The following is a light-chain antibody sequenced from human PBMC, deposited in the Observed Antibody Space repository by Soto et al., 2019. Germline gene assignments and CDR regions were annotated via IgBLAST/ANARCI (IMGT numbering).Light chain of an antibody. Sequence: QSALTQPASVSGSPGQSITISCTGTSXDVGSYNLVSWYQQHPGKAPKLMIYEGSKRPSGVSNRFSGSKSGNTASLTISGLQAEDEADYYCCSYAGSSTYVVFGGGTKLTVL. V-gene: IGLV2-23*01. J-gene: IGLJ2*01. CDR1: SXDVGSYNL. CDR3: CSYAGSSTYVV. CDR2: EGS.